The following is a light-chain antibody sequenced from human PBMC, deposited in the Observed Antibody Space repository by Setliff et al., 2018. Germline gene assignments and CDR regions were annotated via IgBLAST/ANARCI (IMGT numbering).Light chain of an antibody. J-gene: IGKJ1*01. CDR3: QQYNSYSWR. V-gene: IGKV1-5*01. CDR1: QSISSW. Sequence: DIQMTQSPSTLSASVGDRVTITCRASQSISSWLAWYQQKPGKAPILSGVLSRFSGSGSGTEFTLTISSLQPDDFATYYCQQYNSYSWRFGQGTKVDIK.